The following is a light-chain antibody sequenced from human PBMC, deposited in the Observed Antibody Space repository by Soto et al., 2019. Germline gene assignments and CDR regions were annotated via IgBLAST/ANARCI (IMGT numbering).Light chain of an antibody. J-gene: IGLJ1*01. Sequence: QSVLTQPASGYGSPGQSITISCTGTSSDVGGYNYVSWYQQHPGKAPKLMIYDVSNRPSGVSNRFSGSKSGNTASLTISGLQAEDEADYYCSSYTSSSNYVFGTGTKVTVL. CDR2: DVS. CDR1: SSDVGGYNY. CDR3: SSYTSSSNYV. V-gene: IGLV2-14*01.